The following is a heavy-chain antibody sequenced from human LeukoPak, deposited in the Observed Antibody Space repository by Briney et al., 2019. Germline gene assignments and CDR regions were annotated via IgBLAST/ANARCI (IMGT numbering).Heavy chain of an antibody. CDR1: GGSISSGGYY. V-gene: IGHV4-31*03. CDR3: ARSRSGDPTEY. Sequence: SETLSLTCTVSGGSISSGGYYWSWIRQHPGKGLEWIGYIYYSGSTYYNPSLKSRVTISVDTSKNQFSLKLSSVTAADTAVYYCARSRSGDPTEYWGQGTLVTVSS. D-gene: IGHD4-17*01. J-gene: IGHJ4*02. CDR2: IYYSGST.